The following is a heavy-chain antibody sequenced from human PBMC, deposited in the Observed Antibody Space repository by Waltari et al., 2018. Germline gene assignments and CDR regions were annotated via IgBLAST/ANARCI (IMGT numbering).Heavy chain of an antibody. J-gene: IGHJ3*02. CDR1: GFTFGTYP. D-gene: IGHD2-2*01. V-gene: IGHV3-21*01. CDR3: ARGSTSWSDAFDI. Sequence: EVQLVESGGGLVKPGGSLRLSCAASGFTFGTYPWNWVRQAPGKGLEGVSAISSVNGFIYYADSVKGRFTISRDNAKNSLYLQMNSLRAEDTAVYYGARGSTSWSDAFDIWGQGTMVTVSS. CDR2: ISSVNGFI.